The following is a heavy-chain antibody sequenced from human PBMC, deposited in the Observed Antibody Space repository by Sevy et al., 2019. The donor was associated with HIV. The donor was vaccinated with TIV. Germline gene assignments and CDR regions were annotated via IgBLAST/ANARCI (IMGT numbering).Heavy chain of an antibody. J-gene: IGHJ4*02. CDR2: ISSSSSTI. Sequence: GGSLRLSCAASGFTFSSYSMNWVRQAPGKGLEWVSYISSSSSTIYYADSVKGRFTISRDNAKNSLYLQMNSLIDEDTAVYYGARDAHPYSSSWSYYLDYWGQGTLVTVSS. CDR1: GFTFSSYS. V-gene: IGHV3-48*02. D-gene: IGHD6-13*01. CDR3: ARDAHPYSSSWSYYLDY.